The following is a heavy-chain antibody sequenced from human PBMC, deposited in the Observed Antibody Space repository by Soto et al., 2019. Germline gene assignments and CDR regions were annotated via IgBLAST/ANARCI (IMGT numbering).Heavy chain of an antibody. CDR3: AKDGTQGLELGEEYFDL. D-gene: IGHD3-3*01. J-gene: IGHJ2*01. CDR2: ISGSGGST. V-gene: IGHV3-23*01. Sequence: EVQLLESGGGLVQPGGSLRLSCAASGFTFSSYAMSWVRQAPGKGLEWVSAISGSGGSTYYADSVKGRFTISRDNSKNTLYLQMNNLRAEDTAVYYCAKDGTQGLELGEEYFDLWGRGTLVTVSS. CDR1: GFTFSSYA.